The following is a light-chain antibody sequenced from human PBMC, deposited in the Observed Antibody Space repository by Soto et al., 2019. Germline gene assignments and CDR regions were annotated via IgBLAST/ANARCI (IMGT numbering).Light chain of an antibody. CDR1: QSISSY. CDR2: AAS. Sequence: DIQMTQSPSYLSASVGDRVTITCRASQSISSYLNWYQQIPGKAPKLLIYAASSLQSGVPSSFSGSGSGTDLTLTISSLQPEDFATYYCQQSYSTRWTFGQGTKVEIK. V-gene: IGKV1-39*01. J-gene: IGKJ1*01. CDR3: QQSYSTRWT.